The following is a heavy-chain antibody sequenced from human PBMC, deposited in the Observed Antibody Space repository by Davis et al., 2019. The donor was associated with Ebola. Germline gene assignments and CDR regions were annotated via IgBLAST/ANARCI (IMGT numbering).Heavy chain of an antibody. J-gene: IGHJ4*02. V-gene: IGHV3-23*01. CDR3: AKDIRASN. Sequence: PGGSLRLSCAASGFTFSSYAMSWVRQAPGKGLEWVSAISGSGGSTYYADSVKGRFSISRDNSKNTLSLQMNGLRAEDTALYYCAKDIRASNWGQGTLVTVSS. CDR2: ISGSGGST. CDR1: GFTFSSYA.